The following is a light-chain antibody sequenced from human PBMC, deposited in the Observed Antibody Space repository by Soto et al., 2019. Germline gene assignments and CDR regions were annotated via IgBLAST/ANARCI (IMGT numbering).Light chain of an antibody. CDR3: QQFGSSPIT. V-gene: IGKV3-20*01. CDR2: DAS. J-gene: IGKJ5*01. CDR1: QTVSTTY. Sequence: EIVLTQSPGTLSLSAGERATLSCRPSQTVSTTYFAWSQQRPGQAPRLLFYDASTRASGIPDRFSCSGSGRDFTLTISRLEPEDSAVYYCQQFGSSPITFGQGTRLEIK.